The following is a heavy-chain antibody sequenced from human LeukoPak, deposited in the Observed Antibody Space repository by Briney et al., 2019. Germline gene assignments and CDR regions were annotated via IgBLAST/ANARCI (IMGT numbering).Heavy chain of an antibody. J-gene: IGHJ6*03. CDR2: IFYSGNT. Sequence: SETLSLTCTVSGGSISSHYWSWIRQPPGKGLEWIGYIFYSGNTNYNPSLKSRVTISVDTSKNQFSLMLSSVTAADTAVYYCAREGYCSSTSCREDYMDVWGKGPRSPSP. CDR1: GGSISSHY. CDR3: AREGYCSSTSCREDYMDV. V-gene: IGHV4-59*11. D-gene: IGHD2-2*01.